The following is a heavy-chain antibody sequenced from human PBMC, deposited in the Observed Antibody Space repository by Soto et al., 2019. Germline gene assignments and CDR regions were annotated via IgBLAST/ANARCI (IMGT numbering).Heavy chain of an antibody. CDR2: MKPNSGNT. CDR3: ARQGGRHRGYYYGMDV. CDR1: GYTFTSYD. V-gene: IGHV1-8*01. J-gene: IGHJ6*02. Sequence: QVQLVQSGAEVKKPGASVKVSCKASGYTFTSYDINWVRQATGQGLEWMGWMKPNSGNTGYAQKFQGRVTMTRNTSISTAYMELSSLRSEDTAVYYWARQGGRHRGYYYGMDVWGQGTTVTVSS. D-gene: IGHD1-26*01.